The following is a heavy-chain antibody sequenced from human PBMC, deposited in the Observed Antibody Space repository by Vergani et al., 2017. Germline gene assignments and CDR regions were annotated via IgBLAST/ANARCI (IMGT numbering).Heavy chain of an antibody. D-gene: IGHD6-19*01. V-gene: IGHV4-39*01. CDR1: GGSISSSSYY. CDR3: ARHSIAVVPPAYYYYDGMDV. J-gene: IGHJ6*02. Sequence: QLQLQESGPGLVKPSETLSLTCTVSGGSISSSSYYWGWIRQPPGKGLEWIGSIYYSGSTSYNPSLKSRVTISVDTSKNQFSLKLSSVTAADTAVYYCARHSIAVVPPAYYYYDGMDVWGQGTTVTVSS. CDR2: IYYSGST.